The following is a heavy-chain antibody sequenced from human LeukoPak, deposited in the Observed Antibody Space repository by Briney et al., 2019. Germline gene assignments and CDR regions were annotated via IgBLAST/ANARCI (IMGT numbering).Heavy chain of an antibody. D-gene: IGHD6-19*01. CDR2: VYTSGTT. Sequence: SETLSLTCTVSGGSISGCYWNWIRQPAGKGLEWIGRVYTSGTTNYSPSLKSRITMSVDTSKNQFSLRLISVTAADTAVYYCARSTGWSSDLLDYWGQGALVTVSS. CDR1: GGSISGCY. CDR3: ARSTGWSSDLLDY. J-gene: IGHJ4*02. V-gene: IGHV4-4*07.